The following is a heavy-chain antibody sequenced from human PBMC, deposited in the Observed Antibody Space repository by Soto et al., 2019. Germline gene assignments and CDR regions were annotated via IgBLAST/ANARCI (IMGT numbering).Heavy chain of an antibody. V-gene: IGHV2-5*02. CDR1: GFSLSTSGVG. D-gene: IGHD3-9*01. CDR2: IYWDDDK. J-gene: IGHJ3*02. CDR3: AHLRYFDWLLKVPGAFDI. Sequence: SGPTLVNPTQTLTLTCTFSGFSLSTSGVGVGWIRQPPGKALEWLALIYWDDDKRYSPSLKSRLTITKDTSKNQVVLTMTNMDPVDTATYYCAHLRYFDWLLKVPGAFDIRGQGTMVTVSS.